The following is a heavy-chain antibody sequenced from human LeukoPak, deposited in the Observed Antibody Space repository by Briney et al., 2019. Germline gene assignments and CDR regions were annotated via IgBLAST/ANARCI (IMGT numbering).Heavy chain of an antibody. CDR1: GYSFTNYW. V-gene: IGHV5-51*01. D-gene: IGHD3-10*01. CDR2: IYPGDSDT. CDR3: ARLGYYYGSGPLYYFDY. Sequence: GESLKISCKGSGYSFTNYWIGWVRQMPGKGLEWMGIIYPGDSDTTYSPSFQGQVTISADKSITTAYLQWSSLKASDTAMYYCARLGYYYGSGPLYYFDYWGQGTLVTVSS. J-gene: IGHJ4*02.